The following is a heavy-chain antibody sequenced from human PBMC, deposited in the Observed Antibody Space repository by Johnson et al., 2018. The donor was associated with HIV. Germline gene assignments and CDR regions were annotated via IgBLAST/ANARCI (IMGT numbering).Heavy chain of an antibody. Sequence: QVLLVESGGGVVQPGRSLRLSCAASGFTFSDYYMSWIRQAPGKGLEWVSYITSSGRTTYYADSVKGRFTISRDNSKNSLFLQMNSRRVKDTAVYYCARSGGYPNAFDMWGQGTLFTVPA. CDR2: ITSSGRTT. J-gene: IGHJ3*02. D-gene: IGHD6-13*01. CDR1: GFTFSDYY. CDR3: ARSGGYPNAFDM. V-gene: IGHV3-11*04.